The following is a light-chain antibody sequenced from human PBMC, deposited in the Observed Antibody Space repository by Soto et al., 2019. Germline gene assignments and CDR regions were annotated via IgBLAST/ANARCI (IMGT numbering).Light chain of an antibody. V-gene: IGLV2-14*01. Sequence: LTQPASVSGSPGQSITISCTGTSGDVGGYYYVSWYQQLPGKAPKLMISEVSNRPSGVSNRFSGSKSGNTASLTISGLQAEDEADYYCSSYTAGGTIFGTGTKV. J-gene: IGLJ1*01. CDR2: EVS. CDR1: SGDVGGYYY. CDR3: SSYTAGGTI.